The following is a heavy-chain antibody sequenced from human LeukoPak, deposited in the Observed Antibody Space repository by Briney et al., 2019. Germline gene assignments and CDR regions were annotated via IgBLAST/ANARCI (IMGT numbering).Heavy chain of an antibody. V-gene: IGHV3-23*01. CDR3: AKDVYSSGSVVDY. CDR2: ISGSGGST. J-gene: IGHJ4*02. CDR1: GFIFNSYA. D-gene: IGHD6-19*01. Sequence: GVSLRLSCAASGFIFNSYAMSWVRQAPGKGLEGASVISGSGGSTYYADSVKGRFTISRDNSKNTLYLHMNSLRADDTALYYCAKDVYSSGSVVDYWGQGTLVTVSS.